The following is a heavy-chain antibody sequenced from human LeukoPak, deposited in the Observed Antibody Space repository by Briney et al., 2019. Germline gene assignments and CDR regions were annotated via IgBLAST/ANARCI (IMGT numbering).Heavy chain of an antibody. Sequence: GGSLRLSCAASGFTFSSYEMNWVRQAPGKGLEWVSYISSSGSTIYYADSVKGRFTISRDNAKNSLYLQMNSLRAEDTAVYYCAGLLWGGGVDYWGQGTLVTVSS. CDR3: AGLLWGGGVDY. D-gene: IGHD1-26*01. CDR2: ISSSGSTI. V-gene: IGHV3-48*03. CDR1: GFTFSSYE. J-gene: IGHJ4*02.